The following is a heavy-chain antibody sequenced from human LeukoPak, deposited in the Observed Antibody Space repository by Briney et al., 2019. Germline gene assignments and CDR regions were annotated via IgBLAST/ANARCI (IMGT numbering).Heavy chain of an antibody. V-gene: IGHV3-30*03. CDR1: GFTFSSYG. D-gene: IGHD3-10*01. J-gene: IGHJ4*02. CDR3: ATLRYGSGSYYADY. CDR2: ISCDGSNK. Sequence: GGSLRLSCAASGFTFSSYGMHWVRQAPGKGLEWVAVISCDGSNKYYADSVKGRFTISRDNSQSTLYLQMNSLRTEDTAIYFCATLRYGSGSYYADYWGQGTQVTVSS.